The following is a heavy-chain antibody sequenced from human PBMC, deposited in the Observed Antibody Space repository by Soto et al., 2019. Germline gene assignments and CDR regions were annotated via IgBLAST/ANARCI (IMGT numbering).Heavy chain of an antibody. Sequence: QVQLVQSVAEVKKPGSSVKVSCKASGGTFSSYAISWVRQAPGQGLEWMGAIIPIFGTANYAQKFQGRVTITADESTSTAYMELSSVRSEDTAVYYCAGDGGYAPQMNDAFDIWGQGTMVTVSS. D-gene: IGHD3-16*01. CDR1: GGTFSSYA. CDR3: AGDGGYAPQMNDAFDI. J-gene: IGHJ3*02. V-gene: IGHV1-69*01. CDR2: IIPIFGTA.